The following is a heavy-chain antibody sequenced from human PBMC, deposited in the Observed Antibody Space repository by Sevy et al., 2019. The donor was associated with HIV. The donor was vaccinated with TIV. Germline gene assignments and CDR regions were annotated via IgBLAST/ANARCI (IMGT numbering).Heavy chain of an antibody. CDR3: AIRGSGYSSGWSPAFDY. V-gene: IGHV1-8*01. CDR2: MNPNSGNT. D-gene: IGHD6-19*01. CDR1: GYTFTSYD. J-gene: IGHJ4*02. Sequence: ASVKVSCKASGYTFTSYDINWVRQATGQGLEWMGWMNPNSGNTGYAQKFQGRVTMTRNTSISTAYMELSSLRSEDTAVYYCAIRGSGYSSGWSPAFDYWGQGTLVTVPS.